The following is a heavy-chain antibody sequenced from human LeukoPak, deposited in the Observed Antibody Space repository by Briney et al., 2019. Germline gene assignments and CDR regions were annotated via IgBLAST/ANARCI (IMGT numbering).Heavy chain of an antibody. CDR3: ARGRKRDIVATPLGY. D-gene: IGHD5-12*01. CDR2: INPNSGGT. J-gene: IGHJ4*02. Sequence: GASVKVSCKASGYTFTGYYMHWVRQAPGQGLEWMGWINPNSGGTNYAQKLQGRVTMTRDTSISTAYMELSRLRSDDTAVYYCARGRKRDIVATPLGYWGQGTLVTVSS. V-gene: IGHV1-2*02. CDR1: GYTFTGYY.